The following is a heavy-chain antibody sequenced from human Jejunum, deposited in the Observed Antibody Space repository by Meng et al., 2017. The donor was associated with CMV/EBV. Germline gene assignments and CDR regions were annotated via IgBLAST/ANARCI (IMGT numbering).Heavy chain of an antibody. CDR2: ISSSGSTI. J-gene: IGHJ4*02. V-gene: IGHV3-11*01. CDR1: NFTFSDYF. D-gene: IGHD2-2*01. CDR3: ARSPAARSYFDD. Sequence: CAASNFTFSDYFMHWIRQAPGKWLEWVSCISSSGSTIYYADSVKGRFTISRDTAKNSLYLQMNSLRAEDTAVYYCARSPAARSYFDDWGQGTLVTVSS.